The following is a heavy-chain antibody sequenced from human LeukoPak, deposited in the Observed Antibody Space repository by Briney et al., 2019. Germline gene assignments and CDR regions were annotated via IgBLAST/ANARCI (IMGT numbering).Heavy chain of an antibody. Sequence: GGSLRLSCAASGFTFSSYGMHWVRQAPGKGLEWVAVISYDGSNKYYADSVKGRFTISRDNSKNTLYLQMNSLRAEDTAVYYCAKIIAVAGTGDYWGQGTLVTVSS. CDR2: ISYDGSNK. CDR3: AKIIAVAGTGDY. CDR1: GFTFSSYG. V-gene: IGHV3-30*18. D-gene: IGHD6-19*01. J-gene: IGHJ4*02.